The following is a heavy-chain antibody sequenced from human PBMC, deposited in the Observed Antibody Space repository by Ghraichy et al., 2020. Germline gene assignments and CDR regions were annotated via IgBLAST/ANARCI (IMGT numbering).Heavy chain of an antibody. J-gene: IGHJ3*02. D-gene: IGHD1-26*01. Sequence: SETLSLTCTVSGGSISSSSYYWGWIRQPPGKGLEWIGSIYYSGSTYYNPSLKSRVTISVDTSKNQFSLKLSSVTAADTAVYYCARRGSGSYFFIGAFDIWGQGTMVTVSS. CDR1: GGSISSSSYY. CDR3: ARRGSGSYFFIGAFDI. CDR2: IYYSGST. V-gene: IGHV4-39*01.